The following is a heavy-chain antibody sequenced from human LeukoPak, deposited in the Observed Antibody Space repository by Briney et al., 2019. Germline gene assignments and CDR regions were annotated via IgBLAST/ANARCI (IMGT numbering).Heavy chain of an antibody. CDR1: GFTLSSYD. V-gene: IGHV3-23*01. CDR2: ISGRGGST. D-gene: IGHD6-19*01. Sequence: GVPLRLSCAASGFTLSSYDMSWVRQATGKGVEGVSAISGRGGSTYYADSVKGRFTISRDNSKNTLYLQMNSLRAEDTAVYYCAKDREAVAGDDYWGQGTLVTVSS. CDR3: AKDREAVAGDDY. J-gene: IGHJ4*02.